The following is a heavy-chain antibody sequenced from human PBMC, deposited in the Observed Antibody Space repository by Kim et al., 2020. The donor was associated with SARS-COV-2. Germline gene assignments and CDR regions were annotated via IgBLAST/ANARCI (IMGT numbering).Heavy chain of an antibody. Sequence: SETLSLTCTVSGGSISSSSYYWGWIRQPPGKGLEWIGSIYYSGSTYYNPSLKSRVTISVDTSKNQFSLKLSSVTAADTAVYYCARDGDSSSWLSYFQHWG. D-gene: IGHD6-13*01. J-gene: IGHJ1*01. CDR3: ARDGDSSSWLSYFQH. V-gene: IGHV4-39*07. CDR1: GGSISSSSYY. CDR2: IYYSGST.